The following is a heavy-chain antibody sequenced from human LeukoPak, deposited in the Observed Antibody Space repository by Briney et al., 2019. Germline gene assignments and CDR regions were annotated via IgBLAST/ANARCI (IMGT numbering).Heavy chain of an antibody. CDR2: IFSGGST. J-gene: IGHJ3*02. D-gene: IGHD4-23*01. CDR3: ARGRRWDLLVSLIDASDI. CDR1: GFSVTSNF. Sequence: GGSLRLSCAASGFSVTSNFMTWVRQAPGKGLEWVSVIFSGGSTYYADSVKGRFTISRDNSKNTLYLQMNSLRAEDTAVYFCARGRRWDLLVSLIDASDIWGQGTMVTVSS. V-gene: IGHV3-53*01.